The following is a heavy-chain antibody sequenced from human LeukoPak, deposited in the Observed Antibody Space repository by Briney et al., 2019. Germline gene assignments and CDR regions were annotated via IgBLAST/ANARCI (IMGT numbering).Heavy chain of an antibody. Sequence: ASVKVSCKASGYTFTSYYMHWVRQAPGQGLEWMGIINPSGGSTSYAQKFQGRVTMTRDMSTSTVYMELSSLRSEDTAVYYCARSCITMVRGVWTDAFDIWGQGTMVTVSS. V-gene: IGHV1-46*01. D-gene: IGHD3-10*01. CDR3: ARSCITMVRGVWTDAFDI. CDR1: GYTFTSYY. J-gene: IGHJ3*02. CDR2: INPSGGST.